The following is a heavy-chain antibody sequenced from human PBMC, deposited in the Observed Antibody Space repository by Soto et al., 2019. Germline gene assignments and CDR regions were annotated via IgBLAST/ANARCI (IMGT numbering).Heavy chain of an antibody. CDR2: IYYSGST. CDR1: GGSISSSSYY. V-gene: IGHV4-39*01. Sequence: PSETLSLTCTVSGGSISSSSYYWGWIRQPPGKGLEWIGSIYYSGSTYYNPSLKSRVTISVDTSKNQFSLKLSSVTAADTAVYYCARAVAGTTYYYYSGMDVWGQGTTVTVYS. CDR3: ARAVAGTTYYYYSGMDV. J-gene: IGHJ6*02. D-gene: IGHD6-19*01.